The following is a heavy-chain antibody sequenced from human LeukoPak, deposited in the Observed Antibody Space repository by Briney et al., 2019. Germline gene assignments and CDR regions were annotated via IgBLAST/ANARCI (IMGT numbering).Heavy chain of an antibody. V-gene: IGHV3-23*01. D-gene: IGHD7-27*01. CDR3: ARAPGGFDP. Sequence: GGSLRLSCVASGFTFTNFAMSWVRQAPGKGLEWVSTIAPGGGNPDYADSVRGRFTLSRDNSKNTLSLHMSSLTVDDTAVYYCARAPGGFDPWGQGTLVTVSS. J-gene: IGHJ5*02. CDR2: IAPGGGNP. CDR1: GFTFTNFA.